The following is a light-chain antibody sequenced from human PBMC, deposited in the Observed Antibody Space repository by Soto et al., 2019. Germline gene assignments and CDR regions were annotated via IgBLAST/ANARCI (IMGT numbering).Light chain of an antibody. V-gene: IGKV3-20*01. J-gene: IGKJ4*01. CDR1: QSVSSNS. CDR3: QQYGRSPLT. CDR2: GAS. Sequence: EIVMTQSPVTLSVSPGERATLSCRAGQSVSSNSLAWYQHKPGQAPRLLIYGASSRATGIPDRFSGSGSGTDFTLTISRLEPEDFAVYYCQQYGRSPLTFGGGTKVDIK.